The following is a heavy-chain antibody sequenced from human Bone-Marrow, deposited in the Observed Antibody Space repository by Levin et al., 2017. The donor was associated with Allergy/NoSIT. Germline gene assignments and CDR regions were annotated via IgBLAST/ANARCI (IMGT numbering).Heavy chain of an antibody. CDR1: GYTFTSYG. CDR3: ARGYHYYGSGSSTGYYGMDV. J-gene: IGHJ6*02. CDR2: ISAYNGNT. Sequence: GESLKISCKASGYTFTSYGISWVRQAPGQGLEWMGWISAYNGNTNYAQKLQGRVTMTTDTSTSTAYMELRSLRSDDTAVYYCARGYHYYGSGSSTGYYGMDVWGQGTTVTVSS. D-gene: IGHD3-10*01. V-gene: IGHV1-18*01.